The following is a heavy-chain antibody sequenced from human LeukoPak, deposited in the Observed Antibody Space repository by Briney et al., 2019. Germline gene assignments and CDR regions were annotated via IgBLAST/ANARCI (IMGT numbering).Heavy chain of an antibody. Sequence: ISYDRSNKYYADSVKGRFTISRDNSKNTLYLQMNSLRAEDTAVYYCAKNYDSSGYYARMDVWGQGTTVTVSS. J-gene: IGHJ6*02. V-gene: IGHV3-30*18. CDR3: AKNYDSSGYYARMDV. D-gene: IGHD3-22*01. CDR2: ISYDRSNK.